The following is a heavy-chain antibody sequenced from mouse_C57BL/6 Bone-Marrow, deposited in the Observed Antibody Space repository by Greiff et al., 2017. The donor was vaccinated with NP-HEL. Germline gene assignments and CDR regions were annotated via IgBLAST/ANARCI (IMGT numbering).Heavy chain of an antibody. V-gene: IGHV1-15*01. Sequence: QVQLKESGAELVRPGASVTLSCKASGYTFTDYEMHWVKQTPVHGLEWIGAIDPETGGTAYNQKFKGKAILTADKSSSTAYMELRSLTSEDSAVYDCTRGPLYYYGSRKGLDYWGQGTTLTVSS. CDR1: GYTFTDYE. CDR2: IDPETGGT. J-gene: IGHJ2*01. CDR3: TRGPLYYYGSRKGLDY. D-gene: IGHD1-1*01.